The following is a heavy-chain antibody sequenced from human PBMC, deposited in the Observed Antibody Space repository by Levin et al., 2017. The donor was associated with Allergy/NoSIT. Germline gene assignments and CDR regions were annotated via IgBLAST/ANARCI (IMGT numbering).Heavy chain of an antibody. CDR3: AREKYQPNADAFDI. J-gene: IGHJ3*02. V-gene: IGHV3-21*01. CDR2: ISSSSSYI. CDR1: GFTFSSYS. D-gene: IGHD2-2*01. Sequence: GESLKISCAASGFTFSSYSMNWVRQAPGKGLEWVSSISSSSSYIYYADSVKGRFTISRDNAKNSLYLQMNSLRAEDTAVYYCAREKYQPNADAFDIWGQGTMVTVSS.